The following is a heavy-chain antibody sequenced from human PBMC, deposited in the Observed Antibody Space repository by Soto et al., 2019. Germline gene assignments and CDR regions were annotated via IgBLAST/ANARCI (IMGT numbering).Heavy chain of an antibody. D-gene: IGHD3-9*01. J-gene: IGHJ4*02. V-gene: IGHV1-18*01. CDR1: GYTFTSYG. CDR3: ARVRYDILTGHNYFDY. CDR2: ISAYNGNT. Sequence: ASVKVSCKASGYTFTSYGISWVRQAPGQGLEWMGWISAYNGNTNYAQKLQGRVTMTTDTSTSTAYMELRSLRSDDTAVYYCARVRYDILTGHNYFDYWVQGTLVTVSS.